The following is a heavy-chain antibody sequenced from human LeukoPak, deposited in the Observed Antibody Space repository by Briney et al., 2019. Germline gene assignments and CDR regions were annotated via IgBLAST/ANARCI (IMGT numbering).Heavy chain of an antibody. CDR3: ARERGGYCSSTNCRGSFDY. CDR2: INQDESEK. Sequence: PVGSLRLSCAASGFTFSSYWMSWVRQAPGKGLEWVANINQDESEKYYVGSVRGRFTISRDNAKNSLYLQMNSLRAEDTAVYYCARERGGYCSSTNCRGSFDYWGQGTLVTASS. D-gene: IGHD2-2*01. J-gene: IGHJ4*02. CDR1: GFTFSSYW. V-gene: IGHV3-7*01.